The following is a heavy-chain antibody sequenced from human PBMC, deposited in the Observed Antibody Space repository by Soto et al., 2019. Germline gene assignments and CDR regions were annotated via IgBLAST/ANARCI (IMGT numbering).Heavy chain of an antibody. D-gene: IGHD3-22*01. V-gene: IGHV4-31*03. J-gene: IGHJ4*02. Sequence: SETLSLTCTVSGGSISSGGYYWSWIRQHPGKGLEWIGYIYYSGSTYYNPSLKSRVTISVDTSKNQFSLKLSSVTAADTAVYYCARIRINYYDSSMVDYWGQGTLVTVSS. CDR2: IYYSGST. CDR1: GGSISSGGYY. CDR3: ARIRINYYDSSMVDY.